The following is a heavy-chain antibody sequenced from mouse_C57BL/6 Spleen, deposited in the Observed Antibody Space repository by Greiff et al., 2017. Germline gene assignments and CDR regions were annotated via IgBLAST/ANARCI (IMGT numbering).Heavy chain of an antibody. CDR1: GYAFSSYW. J-gene: IGHJ2*01. Sequence: QVQLQQSGAELVKPGASVKISCKASGYAFSSYWMNWVKQRPGTGLEWIGQLYPGDGDTNYNGKFKGKATLTADKSSSTAYMQLSSLTSEDSAVYFCARSIFYDYDRGYYLDYWGQGTTLTVSS. D-gene: IGHD2-4*01. V-gene: IGHV1-80*01. CDR2: LYPGDGDT. CDR3: ARSIFYDYDRGYYLDY.